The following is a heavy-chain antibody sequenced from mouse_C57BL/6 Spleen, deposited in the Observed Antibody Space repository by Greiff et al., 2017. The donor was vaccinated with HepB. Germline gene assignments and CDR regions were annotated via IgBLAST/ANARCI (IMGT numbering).Heavy chain of an antibody. V-gene: IGHV5-4*03. CDR2: ISDGGSYT. D-gene: IGHD1-1*01. Sequence: EVNVVESGGGLVKPGGSLKLSCAASGFTFSSYAMSWVRQTPEKRLEWVATISDGGSYTYYPDNVKGRFNISRDNAKNNLYLQMSHLKSEDTAMYYCARITTVVATRGYFDVWGTGTTVTVSS. CDR3: ARITTVVATRGYFDV. CDR1: GFTFSSYA. J-gene: IGHJ1*03.